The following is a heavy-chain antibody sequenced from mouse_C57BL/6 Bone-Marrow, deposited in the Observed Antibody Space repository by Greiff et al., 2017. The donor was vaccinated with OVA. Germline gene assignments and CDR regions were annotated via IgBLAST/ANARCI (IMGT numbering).Heavy chain of an antibody. CDR1: GFTFSSSA. D-gene: IGHD1-1*01. CDR3: ARADYGSSFAWFAY. Sequence: EVQGVESGGGLVKPGGSLKLSCAASGFTFSSSAMSWVRQTPEKRLEWVATISDGGSYTYYPDNVKGRFTISRDNAKNNLYLQMSHLKSEDTAMYYCARADYGSSFAWFAYWGQGTLVTVSA. V-gene: IGHV5-4*01. CDR2: ISDGGSYT. J-gene: IGHJ3*01.